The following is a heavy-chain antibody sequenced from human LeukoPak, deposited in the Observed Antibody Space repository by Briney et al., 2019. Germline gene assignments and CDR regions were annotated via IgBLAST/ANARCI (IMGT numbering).Heavy chain of an antibody. Sequence: ASVKVSCKTSGYTFNSYGISWVRQAPGQGLEWMGWISAYNGNTNYAQKLQGRATMTTDTSTSTAYMELRSLRSDDTAVYYCARDMYYYSRTGFDPWGQGTLVTVSS. CDR1: GYTFNSYG. D-gene: IGHD3-10*01. V-gene: IGHV1-18*01. CDR3: ARDMYYYSRTGFDP. CDR2: ISAYNGNT. J-gene: IGHJ5*02.